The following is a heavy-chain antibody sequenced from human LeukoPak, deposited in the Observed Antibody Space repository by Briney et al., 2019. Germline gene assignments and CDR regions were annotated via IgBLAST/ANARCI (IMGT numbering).Heavy chain of an antibody. V-gene: IGHV4-38-2*02. CDR2: IYHSGST. CDR3: ARVYYSSSYDYWYFDL. D-gene: IGHD6-13*01. Sequence: SETLSLTCTVSGYSISSDYYWAWIRQPPGKGLEWIGSIYHSGSTYYNPSLKSRVTISVDTSKKQLSLKLSSVTAADTAVYYCARVYYSSSYDYWYFDLWGRGTLVTVSS. J-gene: IGHJ2*01. CDR1: GYSISSDYY.